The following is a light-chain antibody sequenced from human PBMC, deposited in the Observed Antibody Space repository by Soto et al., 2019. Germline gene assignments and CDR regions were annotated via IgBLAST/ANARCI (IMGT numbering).Light chain of an antibody. CDR1: QSVSSSY. CDR3: QQYCSSPRT. V-gene: IGKV3-20*01. CDR2: AAS. Sequence: EIELTQSPGTLSLSPGDRATLSCRASQSVSSSYLSWYQQKPGKAPRLLIYAASSMPTGIPERFSGSGSGTDFTLTISGLEPEDFAVYYCQQYCSSPRTFGQGTKVEI. J-gene: IGKJ1*01.